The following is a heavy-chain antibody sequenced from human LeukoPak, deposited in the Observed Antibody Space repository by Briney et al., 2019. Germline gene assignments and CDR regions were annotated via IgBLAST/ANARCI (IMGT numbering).Heavy chain of an antibody. Sequence: GGSLRLSCAASGFTFSIYSMNWVRQAPGKGLEWVSYITSSSSTIFYADSVKGRFTISRDNAKNSLYLQMNSLRAEDTAVYYCAISPASGLDYWGQGTLVTVSS. CDR3: AISPASGLDY. CDR2: ITSSSSTI. V-gene: IGHV3-48*01. J-gene: IGHJ4*02. D-gene: IGHD6-13*01. CDR1: GFTFSIYS.